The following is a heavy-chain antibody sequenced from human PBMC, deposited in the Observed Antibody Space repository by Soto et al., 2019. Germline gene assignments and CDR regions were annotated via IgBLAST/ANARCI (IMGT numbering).Heavy chain of an antibody. CDR2: IWYDGSNK. D-gene: IGHD2-15*01. J-gene: IGHJ6*02. Sequence: QVQLVESGGGVVQPGRSQRLSCAASGFTFSSYGMHWVRQAPGKGLEWVAVIWYDGSNKYYADSVKGRFTISRDNSKNTLYLQMNSLRAEDTAVYYCARGRRGGDVWGQGTTVTVSS. V-gene: IGHV3-33*01. CDR3: ARGRRGGDV. CDR1: GFTFSSYG.